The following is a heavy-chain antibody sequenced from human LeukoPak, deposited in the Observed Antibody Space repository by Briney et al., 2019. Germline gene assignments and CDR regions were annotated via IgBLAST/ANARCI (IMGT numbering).Heavy chain of an antibody. V-gene: IGHV4-34*01. CDR2: INHSGST. Sequence: ASETLSLTCAVYGGSFSGYYWSWIRQPPGKGLEWIGEINHSGSTNYNPSLKSRVTISVDTSKNQFSLKLSSVTAADTAVYYCARGRIQEAWTRRNWFDPWGQGTLVTVSS. CDR1: GGSFSGYY. J-gene: IGHJ5*02. D-gene: IGHD3/OR15-3a*01. CDR3: ARGRIQEAWTRRNWFDP.